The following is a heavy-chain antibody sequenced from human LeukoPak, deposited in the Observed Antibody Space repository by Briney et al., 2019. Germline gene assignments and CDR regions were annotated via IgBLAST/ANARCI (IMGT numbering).Heavy chain of an antibody. J-gene: IGHJ3*02. V-gene: IGHV3-23*01. CDR3: ARTTSDAFDI. CDR1: GFTFSSYA. D-gene: IGHD1-7*01. CDR2: ISGSAGGGSA. Sequence: PGGSLRLSCAASGFTFSSYAMSWVRQAPGKGLEWVSYISGSAGGGSAYYPDSVKGRFTISRDNSKNTLYLQLNSLRADDPAVYYCARTTSDAFDIWGQGTMVTVSS.